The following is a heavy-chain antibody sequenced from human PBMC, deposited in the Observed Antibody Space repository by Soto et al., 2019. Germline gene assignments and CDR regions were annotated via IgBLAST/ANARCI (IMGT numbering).Heavy chain of an antibody. Sequence: QVQLVQSGAEVKKPGSSVKVSCKASGGTFSSYAISWVRQAPGQGLEWMGGIIPIFGTANYAQKFQGRVTITADESTSTAYMELSSLRSEDTAVYYCARGVAAASLCFWHYGMDVWGQGTTVTVSS. J-gene: IGHJ6*02. CDR1: GGTFSSYA. D-gene: IGHD6-13*01. CDR2: IIPIFGTA. V-gene: IGHV1-69*12. CDR3: ARGVAAASLCFWHYGMDV.